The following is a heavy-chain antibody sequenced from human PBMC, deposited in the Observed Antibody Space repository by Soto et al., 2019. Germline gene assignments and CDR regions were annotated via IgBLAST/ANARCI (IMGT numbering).Heavy chain of an antibody. CDR2: ISAYNGNT. D-gene: IGHD3-9*01. J-gene: IGHJ5*02. V-gene: IGHV1-18*01. CDR1: GYTFTNYG. Sequence: GASVKVSCKASGYTFTNYGITWVRQAPGQGLEWMGWISAYNGNTHYTQRLQGRVTMTTDTSTSTAYMELRGLRSDDTAVYYCARQYYDILTGHNWFDPWGQGTLVTVSS. CDR3: ARQYYDILTGHNWFDP.